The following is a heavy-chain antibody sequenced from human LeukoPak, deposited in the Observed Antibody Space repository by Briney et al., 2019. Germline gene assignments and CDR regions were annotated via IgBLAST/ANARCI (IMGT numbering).Heavy chain of an antibody. J-gene: IGHJ4*02. CDR1: GFTFSSYG. D-gene: IGHD6-13*01. Sequence: GGSLRLSCAASGFTFSSYGMHWVRQAPGKGLEGVAFIRYDGSNKYYADSVKGRFTISRDNSKNTLYLQMNSLRAEDTAVYYCAKGVAAAGFDFDYWGQGTLVTVSS. CDR3: AKGVAAAGFDFDY. CDR2: IRYDGSNK. V-gene: IGHV3-30*02.